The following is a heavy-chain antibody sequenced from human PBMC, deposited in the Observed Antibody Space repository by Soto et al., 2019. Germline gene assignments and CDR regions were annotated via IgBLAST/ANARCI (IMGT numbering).Heavy chain of an antibody. D-gene: IGHD4-17*01. J-gene: IGHJ4*02. CDR2: VYYSGTT. V-gene: IGHV4-61*01. CDR3: ARTTAVPNTLRSRYFFDY. Sequence: ETLSLTCSVSGGSVSNKTYYWSWIRQPPGKRLEWIGYVYYSGTTNYNPSLKSRVTISVDLSKNQFSLRLSSVTTADTALYYCARTTAVPNTLRSRYFFDYWGQGTLVNVSS. CDR1: GGSVSNKTYY.